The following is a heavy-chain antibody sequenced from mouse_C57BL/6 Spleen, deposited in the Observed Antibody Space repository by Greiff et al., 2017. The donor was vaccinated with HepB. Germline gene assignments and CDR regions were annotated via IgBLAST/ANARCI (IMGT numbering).Heavy chain of an antibody. CDR3: ASMITTTRAWFAY. CDR2: IYPRSGNT. Sequence: VQLQQSGAELARPGASVKLSCKASGYTFTSYGISWVKQRTGQGLEWIGEIYPRSGNTYYNEKFKGKATLTADKSSSTAYMELRSLTSEDSAVYFCASMITTTRAWFAYWGQGTLVTVSA. V-gene: IGHV1-81*01. CDR1: GYTFTSYG. D-gene: IGHD2-4*01. J-gene: IGHJ3*01.